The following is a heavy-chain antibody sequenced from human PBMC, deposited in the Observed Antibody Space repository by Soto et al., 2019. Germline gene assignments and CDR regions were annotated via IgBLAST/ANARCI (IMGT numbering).Heavy chain of an antibody. CDR2: ISYDGNNK. D-gene: IGHD6-13*01. Sequence: QVQVVESGGGVVQPGRSLRLSCAASGFSFSSYAMHWVRQAPGKGLEWVAVISYDGNNKYYADSVKGRITISRDRSKNMVYLQMNSLRPGDTAVYYCGRAPPRGIAAPGTWGSGMDVWGQGTTVTVSS. V-gene: IGHV3-30-3*01. J-gene: IGHJ6*02. CDR1: GFSFSSYA. CDR3: GRAPPRGIAAPGTWGSGMDV.